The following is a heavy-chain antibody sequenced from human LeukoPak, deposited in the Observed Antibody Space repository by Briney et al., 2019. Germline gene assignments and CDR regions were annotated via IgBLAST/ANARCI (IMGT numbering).Heavy chain of an antibody. CDR1: GYTLTELS. CDR2: FDPENGET. J-gene: IGHJ4*02. CDR3: ARVSSTPYYYDSSGVDY. Sequence: ASVKVSCKVSGYTLTELSMHWVRQAPGKGLEWMGGFDPENGETIYAQKFQGRVTMTRDTSISTAYMELSRLRSDDTAVYYCARVSSTPYYYDSSGVDYWGQGTLVTVSS. V-gene: IGHV1-24*01. D-gene: IGHD3-22*01.